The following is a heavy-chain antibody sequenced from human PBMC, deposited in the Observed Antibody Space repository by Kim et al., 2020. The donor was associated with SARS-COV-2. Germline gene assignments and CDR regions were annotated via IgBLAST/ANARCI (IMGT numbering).Heavy chain of an antibody. CDR3: ARDYPGQQWLVPNWFDP. CDR1: GFTFSSYW. CDR2: IKQDGSEK. J-gene: IGHJ5*02. Sequence: GGSLRLSCAASGFTFSSYWMSWVRQAPGKGLEWVANIKQDGSEKYYVDSVKGRFTISRDNAKNSLYLQMNSLRAEDTAVYYCARDYPGQQWLVPNWFDPWGQGTLVTVSS. D-gene: IGHD6-19*01. V-gene: IGHV3-7*03.